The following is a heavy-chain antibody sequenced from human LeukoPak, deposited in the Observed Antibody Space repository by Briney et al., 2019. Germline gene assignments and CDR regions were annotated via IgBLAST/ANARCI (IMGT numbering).Heavy chain of an antibody. CDR2: MYSSGST. J-gene: IGHJ4*02. V-gene: IGHV4-4*07. CDR3: ATYDQQLAFDK. D-gene: IGHD6-13*01. CDR1: AGPMSRYY. Sequence: PSETLSLTCTVSAGPMSRYYWTWIRPPAGKGLEWIGRMYSSGSTNYNPSLKSRVTLSIDTSKKQFSLRLPSLTAANTPVYNFATYDQQLAFDKGGQGNLVTVSA.